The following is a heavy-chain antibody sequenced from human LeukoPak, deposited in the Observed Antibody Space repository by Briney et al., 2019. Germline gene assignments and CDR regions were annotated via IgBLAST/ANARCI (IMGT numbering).Heavy chain of an antibody. CDR2: IYHSGRT. CDR1: GYSISSGYY. D-gene: IGHD3/OR15-3a*01. CDR3: ARQTGSGLFILP. Sequence: SETLSLTCTVSGYSISSGYYWGWTRQPPGKGLEWIGSIYHSGRTYYNPSLKSRVTISVDTSKNQFSLRLTSVTAADTAVYYCARQTGSGLFILPGGQGTLVTVSS. J-gene: IGHJ4*02. V-gene: IGHV4-38-2*02.